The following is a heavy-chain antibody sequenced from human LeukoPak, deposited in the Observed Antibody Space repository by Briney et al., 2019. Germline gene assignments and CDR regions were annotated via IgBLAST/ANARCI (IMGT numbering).Heavy chain of an antibody. D-gene: IGHD6-19*01. CDR2: THPSRST. CDR3: ARAVSSGRPRKSSVDY. CDR1: GGSLTGYY. V-gene: IGHV4-34*01. J-gene: IGHJ4*02. Sequence: SQTLSPTCAVYGGSLTGYYSGWSCQPPEKGLGWIGETHPSRSTNSNPSLKSRCTISVDTSKSQFSLKLSSVSAADTAVYYCARAVSSGRPRKSSVDYWGQGTLVTVSS.